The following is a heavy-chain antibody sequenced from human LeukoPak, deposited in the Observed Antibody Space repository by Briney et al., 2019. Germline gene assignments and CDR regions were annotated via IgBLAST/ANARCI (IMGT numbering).Heavy chain of an antibody. D-gene: IGHD6-13*01. CDR1: GFTFSDYY. V-gene: IGHV3-11*01. Sequence: GGPLRLSCAASGFTFSDYYMSWIRHAPGRGLELVSYISSSGSTIYYADSVKGRFTISRDNAKNSLYLQMNSLRAEDTAVYYCARETEGDLRDSTWVDRYLQHWGQGTLVTVSS. CDR3: ARETEGDLRDSTWVDRYLQH. CDR2: ISSSGSTI. J-gene: IGHJ1*01.